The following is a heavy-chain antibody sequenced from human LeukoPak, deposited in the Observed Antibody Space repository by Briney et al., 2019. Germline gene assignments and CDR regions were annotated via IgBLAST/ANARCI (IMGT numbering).Heavy chain of an antibody. CDR2: IYYSGST. J-gene: IGHJ4*02. CDR1: GGSISSSSYY. Sequence: PSETLSLTCTVSGGSISSSSYYWGWLRQPPGKGLEWIVSIYYSGSTYYNPSLKSRFTISVDTSKHQFSLKLSSVTAADTAVYYCARYPVPLSGYYRIGVYWGQGTLVTVSS. V-gene: IGHV4-39*01. CDR3: ARYPVPLSGYYRIGVY. D-gene: IGHD3-22*01.